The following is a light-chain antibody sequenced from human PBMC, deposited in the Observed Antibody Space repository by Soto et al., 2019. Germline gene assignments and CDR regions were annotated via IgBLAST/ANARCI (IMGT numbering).Light chain of an antibody. Sequence: EIVLTQSPGTLSLSPGERATLSCRASQSVSSNNLAWYQQRPGQAPRVVIYGAYTRATGIPERFSGSGSETDFTRTISRLESEDFAVYYCQHYGRSPFTFGPGTKVDIK. CDR2: GAY. J-gene: IGKJ3*01. CDR3: QHYGRSPFT. V-gene: IGKV3-20*01. CDR1: QSVSSNN.